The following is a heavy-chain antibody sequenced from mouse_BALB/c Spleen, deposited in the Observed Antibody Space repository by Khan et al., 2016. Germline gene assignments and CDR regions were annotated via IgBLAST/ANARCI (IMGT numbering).Heavy chain of an antibody. J-gene: IGHJ1*01. Sequence: VQLQQSGAELVKPGASVKLSCTASGFNIKDTYMHWVKQRPEQGLEWIGRIDPANGNTKYDPKFQGKATITADTSSNTAYLQLSGLKSEDTAVYYCARPGSPYGYVDVWGAGTTVTVSS. D-gene: IGHD1-1*01. CDR3: ARPGSPYGYVDV. V-gene: IGHV14-3*02. CDR1: GFNIKDTY. CDR2: IDPANGNT.